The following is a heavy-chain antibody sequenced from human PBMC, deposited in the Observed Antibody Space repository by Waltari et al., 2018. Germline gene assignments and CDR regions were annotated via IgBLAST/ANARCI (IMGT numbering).Heavy chain of an antibody. Sequence: ELQLLESGGGLAQPVGSLRLSCVASGFVFRTYALTWVRQAPGKGLEWVSAISGTGYGTFYADSVRGRFTVSRDDSKNTMYLEMNSLRAEDTALYYCAKNFPYDSSGYYSDWGQGILVTVSS. D-gene: IGHD3-22*01. CDR1: GFVFRTYA. CDR2: ISGTGYGT. CDR3: AKNFPYDSSGYYSD. J-gene: IGHJ4*02. V-gene: IGHV3-23*01.